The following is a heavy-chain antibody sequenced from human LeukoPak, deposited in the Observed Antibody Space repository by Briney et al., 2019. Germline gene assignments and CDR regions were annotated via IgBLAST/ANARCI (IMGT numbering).Heavy chain of an antibody. CDR1: GGSISSGGYY. CDR2: IYYSGST. V-gene: IGHV4-31*03. Sequence: PSETLSLTCTVSGGSISSGGYYWSWIRQHPRKGLEWIGYIYYSGSTYYNPSLKSRVTISVDTSKNQFSLKLSSVTAADTAVYYCTRTTVTTGSYYYYYGMDAWGQGTTVTVSS. D-gene: IGHD4-17*01. J-gene: IGHJ6*02. CDR3: TRTTVTTGSYYYYYGMDA.